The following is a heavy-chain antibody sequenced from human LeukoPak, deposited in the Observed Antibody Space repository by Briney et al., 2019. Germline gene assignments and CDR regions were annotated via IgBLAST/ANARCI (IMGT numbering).Heavy chain of an antibody. CDR1: GFTFSSYW. Sequence: PGGSLRLSCAASGFTFSSYWMSWVRQAPGKGLKWIGEINHSGSTNYNPSLKSRVTISVDTSKNQFSLKLSSVTAADTAVYYCARWEGGSYYDFDYWGQGTLVTVSS. V-gene: IGHV4-34*01. CDR2: INHSGST. D-gene: IGHD1-26*01. J-gene: IGHJ4*02. CDR3: ARWEGGSYYDFDY.